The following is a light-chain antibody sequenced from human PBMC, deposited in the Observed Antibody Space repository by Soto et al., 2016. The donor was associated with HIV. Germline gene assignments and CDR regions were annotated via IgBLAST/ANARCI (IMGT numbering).Light chain of an antibody. CDR1: KLGDKY. J-gene: IGLJ1*01. CDR3: QAWDTSTAV. Sequence: SYELTQPPSVSVSPGQTASITCSGDKLGDKYACWYQQKPGQSPALVIYQDNRRPSGVPERFSGSNSGNTATLTISGTQAMDEADYYCQAWDTSTAVFGTGTKVTVL. CDR2: QDN. V-gene: IGLV3-1*01.